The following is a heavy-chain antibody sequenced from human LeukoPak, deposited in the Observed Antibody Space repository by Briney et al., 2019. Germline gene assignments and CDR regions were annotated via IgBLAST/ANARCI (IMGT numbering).Heavy chain of an antibody. CDR2: IYTIEST. CDR1: GGSFSGYY. D-gene: IGHD2-21*02. V-gene: IGHV4-59*10. J-gene: IGHJ5*02. CDR3: AREAVGTYCGGDCSKNWFDP. Sequence: SETLSLTCAVYGGSFSGYYWSWIRQPPGKGLEWIGRIYTIESTKYNPSLQSRVTISLDASKNQYSLKLSSVTAADAAMYYCAREAVGTYCGGDCSKNWFDPWGQGTLVTVSS.